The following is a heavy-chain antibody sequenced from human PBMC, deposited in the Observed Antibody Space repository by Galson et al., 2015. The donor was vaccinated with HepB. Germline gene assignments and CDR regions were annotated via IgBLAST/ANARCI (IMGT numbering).Heavy chain of an antibody. CDR3: ARVLGYCSSTSCSHYYYYYMDV. J-gene: IGHJ6*03. CDR2: INPNSGGT. V-gene: IGHV1-2*02. D-gene: IGHD2-2*01. Sequence: SVKVSCKASGYTFTGYYMHWVRQAPGQGLEWMGWINPNSGGTNYAQKFQGRVTMTRDTSISTAYMELSRLRSDDTAVYYCARVLGYCSSTSCSHYYYYYMDVWGKGTTVTVSS. CDR1: GYTFTGYY.